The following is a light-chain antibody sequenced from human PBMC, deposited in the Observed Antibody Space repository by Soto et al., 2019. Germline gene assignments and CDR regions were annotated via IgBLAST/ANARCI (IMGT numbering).Light chain of an antibody. V-gene: IGKV1-8*01. J-gene: IGKJ2*01. CDR2: AAS. Sequence: AIRMTQSPSSFSASTGDRVTITCRASQGISSYLAWYQQKPGKAPKLLIYAASTLQSGVPSRFSGSGSGTDFTLTISSLQSEDFAVYYCQHYNYWPYTFGQGTKVDIK. CDR3: QHYNYWPYT. CDR1: QGISSY.